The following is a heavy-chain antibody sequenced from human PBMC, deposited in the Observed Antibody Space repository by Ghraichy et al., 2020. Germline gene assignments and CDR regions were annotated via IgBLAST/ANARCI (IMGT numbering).Heavy chain of an antibody. CDR1: GFTFSRYS. CDR3: ARDFSSPYYGMDV. V-gene: IGHV3-48*02. Sequence: LSLTCAVSGFTFSRYSMNWVRQAPGKGLEWLSYISSRSTTIFYADSVKGRFTISRDNAKNSLFLQMNSLRDEDTAVYYCARDFSSPYYGMDVWGQGTTVTVSS. CDR2: ISSRSTTI. J-gene: IGHJ6*02.